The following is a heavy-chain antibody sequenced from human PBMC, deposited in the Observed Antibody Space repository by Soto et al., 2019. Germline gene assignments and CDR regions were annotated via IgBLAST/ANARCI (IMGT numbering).Heavy chain of an antibody. CDR2: IYSGGST. V-gene: IGHV3-66*01. J-gene: IGHJ3*02. CDR3: ARDLGYYDILTGYSPDAFDI. CDR1: GFTVSSSY. Sequence: GGSLRLSCAASGFTVSSSYMSWVRQAPGKGLEWVSVIYSGGSTYYADSVKGRFTISRDNSKNTLYLQMNSLRAEDTAVYYCARDLGYYDILTGYSPDAFDIWGQGTMVTVSS. D-gene: IGHD3-9*01.